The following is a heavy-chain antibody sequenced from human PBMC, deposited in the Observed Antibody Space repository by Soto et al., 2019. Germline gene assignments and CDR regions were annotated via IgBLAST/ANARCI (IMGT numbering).Heavy chain of an antibody. CDR2: ISGSGFKK. CDR1: GFIFDNFG. D-gene: IGHD1-26*01. J-gene: IGHJ5*02. Sequence: GGSLRLSCAASGFIFDNFGMSWVRQAPGKGLEWISSISGSGFKKYYADSVKGRFTISRDNSKSTVYLELNNLSAEDTAVYHCAKNQGVELVPLATVDWFDPWGQGSVVTVPS. CDR3: AKNQGVELVPLATVDWFDP. V-gene: IGHV3-23*01.